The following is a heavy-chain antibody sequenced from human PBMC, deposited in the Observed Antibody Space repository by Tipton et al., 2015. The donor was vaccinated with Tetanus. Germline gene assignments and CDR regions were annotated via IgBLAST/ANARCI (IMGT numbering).Heavy chain of an antibody. Sequence: QLVQSGGGLVQPGGSLRLSCAASGFTFSSYAMHWVRQAPGKGLEYVSAISSNGGSTYYANSVKGRFTISRDNSKNTLYLQMGSLRAEDMAVYYCARVGGYDYVWGSYRPLDYWGQGTLVTVSS. CDR2: ISSNGGST. CDR1: GFTFSSYA. D-gene: IGHD3-16*02. V-gene: IGHV3-64*01. J-gene: IGHJ4*02. CDR3: ARVGGYDYVWGSYRPLDY.